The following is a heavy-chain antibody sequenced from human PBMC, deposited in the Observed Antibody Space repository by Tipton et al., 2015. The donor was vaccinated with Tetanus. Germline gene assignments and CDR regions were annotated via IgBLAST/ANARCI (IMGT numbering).Heavy chain of an antibody. CDR2: IYYRGST. V-gene: IGHV4-39*01. D-gene: IGHD2-15*01. CDR3: ARSEDVDYYCGMDV. J-gene: IGHJ6*02. Sequence: TLSLTCTVSGGSISSSSYYWGWIRQPPGKGLEWIGSIYYRGSTYYNPSLKSRVTISVDTSKNQFSLKLSSVTAADTAVYYCARSEDVDYYCGMDVWGQGTTVTVSS. CDR1: GGSISSSSYY.